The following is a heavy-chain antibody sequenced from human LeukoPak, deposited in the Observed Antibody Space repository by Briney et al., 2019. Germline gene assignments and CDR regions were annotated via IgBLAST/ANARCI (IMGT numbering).Heavy chain of an antibody. D-gene: IGHD6-13*01. CDR3: ARGTAAAGTNY. CDR2: IYHSGYT. Sequence: SETLSLTCTVSGYSISSGHYWGWIRQPPGKGLEWIGSIYHSGYTDYNPSLKSRVSISVDTSKNQFSLNLSSVTAADTAMYYCARGTAAAGTNYWGQGTLVTVSS. J-gene: IGHJ4*02. V-gene: IGHV4-38-2*02. CDR1: GYSISSGHY.